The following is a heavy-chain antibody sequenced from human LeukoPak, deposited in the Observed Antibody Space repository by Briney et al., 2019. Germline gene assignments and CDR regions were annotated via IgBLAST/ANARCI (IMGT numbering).Heavy chain of an antibody. D-gene: IGHD2-8*02. V-gene: IGHV3-7*03. CDR1: GFTFSSYW. CDR3: AKDEFVASDFTGAFDI. CDR2: IKQDGSEK. Sequence: GGSLRLSCAASGFTFSSYWMSWVRQAPGKGLEWVANIKQDGSEKYYADSVKGRFTISRDNAKNSLYLQMNSLRAEDMALYYCAKDEFVASDFTGAFDIWGQGTMVTVSS. J-gene: IGHJ3*02.